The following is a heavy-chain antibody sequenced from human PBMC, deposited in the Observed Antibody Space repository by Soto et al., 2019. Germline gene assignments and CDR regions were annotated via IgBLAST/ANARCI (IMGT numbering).Heavy chain of an antibody. D-gene: IGHD6-19*01. J-gene: IGHJ3*02. V-gene: IGHV1-18*01. CDR1: GYNFTSYG. CDR3: ARDLYYSSGRYFDHDAFDI. CDR2: ISPHNDRT. Sequence: QVQLVQSGADVKKPGASVKVSCKASGYNFTSYGISWVRQAPGPGLEWMGWISPHNDRTKYARRFQDRVTMTTDTPASTVYMELGSLRSDDTALYYCARDLYYSSGRYFDHDAFDIWGQGTVVTVSS.